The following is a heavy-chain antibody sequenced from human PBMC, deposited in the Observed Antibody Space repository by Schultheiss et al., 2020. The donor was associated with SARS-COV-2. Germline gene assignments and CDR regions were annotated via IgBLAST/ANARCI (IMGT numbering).Heavy chain of an antibody. V-gene: IGHV4-59*01. CDR1: GGSFSGYY. D-gene: IGHD6-19*01. Sequence: SETLSLNCAVYGGSFSGYYWSWIRQPPGKGLEWIGYIYYSGSTNYNPSLKSRVTISVDTSKNQFSLKLSSVTAADTAVYYWARGLVAVAEYYFDYWGQGTLVTVSS. J-gene: IGHJ4*02. CDR3: ARGLVAVAEYYFDY. CDR2: IYYSGST.